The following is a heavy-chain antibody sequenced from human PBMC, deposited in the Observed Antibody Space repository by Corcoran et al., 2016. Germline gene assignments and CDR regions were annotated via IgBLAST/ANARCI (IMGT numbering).Heavy chain of an antibody. CDR3: ATTRNGAHHFDY. CDR1: GFTFRSYW. J-gene: IGHJ4*02. D-gene: IGHD2-8*01. CDR2: IKQDGSEK. V-gene: IGHV3-7*03. Sequence: EVQLVESGGGLVQPGGSLRLSCAASGFTFRSYWMTWVRQAPGKGLEWVANIKQDGSEKYYVDSVKGRFTISRDNAKNSLYLQMNSLRADDTAVYYCATTRNGAHHFDYGGQGTLVTVSS.